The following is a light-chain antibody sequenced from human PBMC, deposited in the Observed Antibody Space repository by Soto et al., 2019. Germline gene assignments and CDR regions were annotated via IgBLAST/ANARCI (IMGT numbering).Light chain of an antibody. V-gene: IGLV1-44*01. Sequence: QSVLTQPYSASGTPGQRVTISCSGSSSNIVSHTLNWYQQLPGSAPSLLIYSDNQRPSGVPDRFSGSTSGTSASLAISGLQSEDEAEYYCAAWDDTLKAAVVGGGTKLTVL. CDR2: SDN. J-gene: IGLJ2*01. CDR1: SSNIVSHT. CDR3: AAWDDTLKAAV.